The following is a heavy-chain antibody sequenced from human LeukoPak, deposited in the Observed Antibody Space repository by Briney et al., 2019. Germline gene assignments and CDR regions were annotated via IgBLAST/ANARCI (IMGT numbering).Heavy chain of an antibody. Sequence: PSETLSLTCTVSGGSISSYYWSWIRQPPGKGLEWIGYIYYSGSTNYNPSLKSRVTISVDTSKNQFSLKLSSVTAADTAVYYCARKDYGDYAGRFDPWGQGTLVTVSS. CDR1: GGSISSYY. CDR2: IYYSGST. V-gene: IGHV4-59*01. CDR3: ARKDYGDYAGRFDP. J-gene: IGHJ5*02. D-gene: IGHD4-17*01.